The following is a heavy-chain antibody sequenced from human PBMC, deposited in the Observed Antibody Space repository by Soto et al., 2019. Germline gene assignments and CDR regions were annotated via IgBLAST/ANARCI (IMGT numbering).Heavy chain of an antibody. CDR1: GGSISSGGYY. Sequence: LSLTCTVSGGSISSGGYYWSWIRQHPGKGLEWIGYIYYSGSTYYNPSLKSRVTISVDTSKNQFSLKLSSVTAADTAVYYCARGSIAVAVYRYFDYWGQGTLVTVSS. CDR3: ARGSIAVAVYRYFDY. J-gene: IGHJ4*02. D-gene: IGHD6-19*01. V-gene: IGHV4-31*03. CDR2: IYYSGST.